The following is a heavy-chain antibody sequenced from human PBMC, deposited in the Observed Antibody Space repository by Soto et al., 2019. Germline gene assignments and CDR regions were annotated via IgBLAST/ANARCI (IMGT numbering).Heavy chain of an antibody. Sequence: ASVKVSCKASGYTFTSYDINWVRQATGQGLEWMGWMNPNSGNTGYAQKFQGRVTMTRNTSISTAYMELSSLRSEDTAVYYCSIHLLLWFGVSDGMDVWGQGTTVTVSS. J-gene: IGHJ6*02. D-gene: IGHD3-10*01. CDR3: SIHLLLWFGVSDGMDV. CDR1: GYTFTSYD. CDR2: MNPNSGNT. V-gene: IGHV1-8*01.